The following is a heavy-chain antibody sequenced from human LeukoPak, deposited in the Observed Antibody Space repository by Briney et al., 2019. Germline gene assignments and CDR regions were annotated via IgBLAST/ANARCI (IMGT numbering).Heavy chain of an antibody. J-gene: IGHJ4*02. CDR2: SYNTGST. CDR1: GASISSYY. Sequence: PSETLSLTCTVSGASISSYYWSWIRQPPGMGLEWIGYSYNTGSTNYNPSLKSRVTISADSSKNQFSLKLSSVTAADTAVYYCARGGEVRLRYFDRLTHWGQGILVTVSS. CDR3: ARGGEVRLRYFDRLTH. D-gene: IGHD3-9*01. V-gene: IGHV4-59*01.